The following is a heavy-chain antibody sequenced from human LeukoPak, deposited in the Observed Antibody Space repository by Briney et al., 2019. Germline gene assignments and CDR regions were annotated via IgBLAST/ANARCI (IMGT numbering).Heavy chain of an antibody. CDR1: GFPFSSYW. CDR2: IKQDGSKK. D-gene: IGHD6-13*01. CDR3: ARVGQQLVLAEYFHH. Sequence: GGSLRLSCVASGFPFSSYWMTWVRQAPGKGLEWVANIKQDGSKKSYVDSVKGRFTVSRDNAKNSLYLQMNSLRAEDTAVYYCARVGQQLVLAEYFHHWGQGTLVTVSS. J-gene: IGHJ1*01. V-gene: IGHV3-7*01.